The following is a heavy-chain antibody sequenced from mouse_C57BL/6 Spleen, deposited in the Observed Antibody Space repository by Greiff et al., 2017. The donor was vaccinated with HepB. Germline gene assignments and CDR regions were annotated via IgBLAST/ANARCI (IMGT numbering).Heavy chain of an antibody. J-gene: IGHJ3*01. D-gene: IGHD2-3*01. Sequence: QVQLQQSGAELVRPGASVTLSCKASGYTFTDYEMHWVKQTPVHGLEWIGAIDPETGGTAYNQKFKGKAILTADKSSSTAYMELRSLTSEDSAVYYWTRGIYDGYLPFAYWGQGTLVTVSA. V-gene: IGHV1-15*01. CDR3: TRGIYDGYLPFAY. CDR2: IDPETGGT. CDR1: GYTFTDYE.